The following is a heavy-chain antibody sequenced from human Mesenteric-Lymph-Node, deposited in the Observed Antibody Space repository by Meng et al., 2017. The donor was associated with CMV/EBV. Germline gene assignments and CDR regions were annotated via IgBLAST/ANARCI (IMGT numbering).Heavy chain of an antibody. CDR2: INPDGKTI. J-gene: IGHJ3*02. CDR3: ARLRGGGCSGTTCSNAFDI. Sequence: GGSLRLSCAASGFTLSSNWMHWVRQVPGKGLVWVSRINPDGKTITYADSVEGRFSISRDNDKNSLYLQMNSLRVEDTAVYYCARLRGGGCSGTTCSNAFDIWGQGTMVTVSS. CDR1: GFTLSSNW. V-gene: IGHV3-74*01. D-gene: IGHD2-2*01.